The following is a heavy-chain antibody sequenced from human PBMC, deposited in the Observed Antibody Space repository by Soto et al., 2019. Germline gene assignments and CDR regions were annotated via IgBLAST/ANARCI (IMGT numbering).Heavy chain of an antibody. CDR1: GGSFSGYY. V-gene: IGHV4-34*01. CDR2: INHSGST. Sequence: PSETLSLTCAVYGGSFSGYYWSWIRQPPGKGLEWIGEINHSGSTNYNPSLKSRVTISVDTSKNQFSLKLSSVTAADTAVYYCARGLSRITIFGVVITPNYFDYWGQGTLVTVSS. CDR3: ARGLSRITIFGVVITPNYFDY. D-gene: IGHD3-3*01. J-gene: IGHJ4*02.